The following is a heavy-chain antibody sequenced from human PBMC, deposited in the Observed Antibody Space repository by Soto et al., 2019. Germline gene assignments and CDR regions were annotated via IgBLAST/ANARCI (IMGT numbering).Heavy chain of an antibody. CDR2: IYYSGST. J-gene: IGHJ6*02. CDR3: ARASYYDYVWGSYPENYYYGMDV. Sequence: QVQLQESGPGLVKPSQTLSLTCTVSGGSISSGGYYWSWIRQHPGKGLEWIGYIYYSGSTYYNPSLKSRVTISVDTSKNQFSLKLSSVTAADTAVYYCARASYYDYVWGSYPENYYYGMDVWGQGTTVTVSS. D-gene: IGHD3-16*02. V-gene: IGHV4-31*03. CDR1: GGSISSGGYY.